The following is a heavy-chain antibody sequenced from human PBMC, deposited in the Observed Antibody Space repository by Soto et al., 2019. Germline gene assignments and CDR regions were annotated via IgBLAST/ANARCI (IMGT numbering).Heavy chain of an antibody. CDR2: IIPIFGTA. V-gene: IGHV1-69*13. D-gene: IGHD2-15*01. J-gene: IGHJ4*02. Sequence: SVKVSCKASGGTFSSYAISWVRQAPGQGLEWMGGIIPIFGTANYAQKFQGRVTITADESTSTAYMELSSLRSEDTAVYYCARDRCSGGSCYDGFDYWGQGTLVTVSS. CDR1: GGTFSSYA. CDR3: ARDRCSGGSCYDGFDY.